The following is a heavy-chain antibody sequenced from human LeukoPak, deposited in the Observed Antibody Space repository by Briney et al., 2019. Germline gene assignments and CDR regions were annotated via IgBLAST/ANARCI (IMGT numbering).Heavy chain of an antibody. Sequence: GGSLRLSCAASGFTVDSNYMSWVRQAPGKGLDWVSLIYSGGSTLYADSVKGRFTISRDNSKNTLYLQMNSLRAEDTAVYYCVRVAAAGTEYFDFWGQGTLVTVSS. CDR2: IYSGGST. CDR1: GFTVDSNY. V-gene: IGHV3-53*01. D-gene: IGHD6-13*01. CDR3: VRVAAAGTEYFDF. J-gene: IGHJ4*02.